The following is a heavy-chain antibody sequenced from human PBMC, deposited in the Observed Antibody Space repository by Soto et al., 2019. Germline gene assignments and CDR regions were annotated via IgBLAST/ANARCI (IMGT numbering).Heavy chain of an antibody. Sequence: QVQLVQSGAEVKKPGSSVKVSCKASGGTFSSYTISWVRQAPGQGLEWMGRIIPILGIANYAQKFQGRVTITANKPTSTAYMELSSLGSEDTAVYYWASLFSSSSSGYYYYYMDVGGKGTPVTVPS. V-gene: IGHV1-69*02. CDR3: ASLFSSSSSGYYYYYMDV. D-gene: IGHD6-6*01. CDR1: GGTFSSYT. CDR2: IIPILGIA. J-gene: IGHJ6*03.